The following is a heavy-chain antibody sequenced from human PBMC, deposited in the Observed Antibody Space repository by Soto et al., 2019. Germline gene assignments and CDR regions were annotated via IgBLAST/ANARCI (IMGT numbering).Heavy chain of an antibody. CDR1: GYTSIRYG. CDR3: ARGGYYEIVWGNFSRYGLDV. D-gene: IGHD3-16*01. V-gene: IGHV1-18*01. J-gene: IGHJ6*02. Sequence: QVQLVQSASEVMKPGASVKVSCKASGYTSIRYGITCVRQTPGQRLAWMGSISPYNDQTINAQERLASATMIADTSTRTAYMKCRRLESQDTAVYYCARGGYYEIVWGNFSRYGLDVWGPGTSVTVSS. CDR2: ISPYNDQT.